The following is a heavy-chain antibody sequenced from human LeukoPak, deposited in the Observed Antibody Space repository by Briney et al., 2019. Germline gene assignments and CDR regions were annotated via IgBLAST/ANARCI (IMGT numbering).Heavy chain of an antibody. J-gene: IGHJ6*03. CDR1: GYTFTGYY. V-gene: IGHV1-2*02. Sequence: ASVKVSCKASGYTFTGYYMHWVRQAPGQGLEWMGWINPNSGGTNYAQKFQGRVTMTRDTSISTAYMELSRLRSDDTAVYYCARGRPYDFYYYYVDVWGKGTTVTVSS. CDR2: INPNSGGT. CDR3: ARGRPYDFYYYYVDV. D-gene: IGHD3-3*01.